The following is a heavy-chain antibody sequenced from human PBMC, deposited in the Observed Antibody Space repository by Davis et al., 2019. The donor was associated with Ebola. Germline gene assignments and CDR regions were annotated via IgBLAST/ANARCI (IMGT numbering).Heavy chain of an antibody. CDR3: ARDPGYCSGGSCLIYYYYGMDV. V-gene: IGHV3-30-3*01. CDR1: GFTFSSYA. D-gene: IGHD2-15*01. J-gene: IGHJ6*02. Sequence: GGSLRLSCAASGFTFSSYAMHCVRQAPGKGLEWVAVISYDGSNKYYADSVKVRFIISRDNSKNTLYLQMNSLRAEDTAVYYCARDPGYCSGGSCLIYYYYGMDVWGQGTTVTVSS. CDR2: ISYDGSNK.